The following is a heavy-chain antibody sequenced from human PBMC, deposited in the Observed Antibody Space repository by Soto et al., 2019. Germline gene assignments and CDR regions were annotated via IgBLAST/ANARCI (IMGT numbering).Heavy chain of an antibody. Sequence: GGSLRLSCAASGFTFGCFWMHWVRQAPGKGLEWVSAISSSGGSIYYADSVKGRFTISRDNSKNTLYLQMNSLRAEDTAVYYCAKGSSGWYLGAFDIWGQGTMVTVSS. CDR2: ISSSGGSI. CDR1: GFTFGCFW. V-gene: IGHV3-23*01. D-gene: IGHD6-19*01. J-gene: IGHJ3*02. CDR3: AKGSSGWYLGAFDI.